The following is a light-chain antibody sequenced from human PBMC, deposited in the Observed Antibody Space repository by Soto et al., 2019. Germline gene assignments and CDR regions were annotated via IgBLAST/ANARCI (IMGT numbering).Light chain of an antibody. V-gene: IGLV2-23*01. CDR3: CSYAGSITFYV. CDR2: EGS. CDR1: SSDVGSYNL. J-gene: IGLJ1*01. Sequence: QSVLTQPASVSGSPGQSITISCTGTSSDVGSYNLVSWYQQHPGKAPKLMIYEGSKRPSGVSNRFSGSKSGNTASLTIFGLQAEDEADYYCCSYAGSITFYVFGTGTKVTVL.